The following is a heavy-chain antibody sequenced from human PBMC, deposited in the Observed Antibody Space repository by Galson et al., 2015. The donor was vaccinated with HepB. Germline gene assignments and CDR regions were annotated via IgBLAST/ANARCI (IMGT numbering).Heavy chain of an antibody. CDR2: ISYDGSNK. V-gene: IGHV3-30*04. CDR1: GFTFSSYA. D-gene: IGHD5-24*01. CDR3: AREQDGYNFY. J-gene: IGHJ4*02. Sequence: SLRLSCAASGFTFSSYAMHWVRQAPGEGLEWVAVISYDGSNKYYADSVKGRFTISRDNSKNTLYLQMNSLRAEDTAAYYCAREQDGYNFYWGQGTLVTVSS.